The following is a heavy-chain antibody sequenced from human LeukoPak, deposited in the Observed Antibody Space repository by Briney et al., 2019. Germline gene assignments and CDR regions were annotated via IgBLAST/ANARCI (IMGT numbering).Heavy chain of an antibody. Sequence: GGSLRLSCAASKFTFSSYSMNWVRQAPGKGLEWVSSVSSSSDFIYYTDSVKGRFTISRDNAENSLYLQMNSLRAEDTAVYYCARDLTGMDVWGQGTTVTVSS. CDR3: ARDLTGMDV. J-gene: IGHJ6*02. V-gene: IGHV3-21*01. CDR2: VSSSSDFI. CDR1: KFTFSSYS. D-gene: IGHD3-9*01.